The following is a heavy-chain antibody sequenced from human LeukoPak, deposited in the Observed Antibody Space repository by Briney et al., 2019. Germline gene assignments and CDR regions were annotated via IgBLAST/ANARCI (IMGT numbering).Heavy chain of an antibody. J-gene: IGHJ5*02. CDR3: AREVVTTNRNWFDP. CDR1: GGTFSSYA. D-gene: IGHD4-11*01. V-gene: IGHV1-69*04. Sequence: GASVKVSCKASGGTFSSYAISWVRRAPGQGLEWMGRIIPIFGIANYAQKFQGRVTITADKSTSTAYMELSSLRSEDTAVYYCAREVVTTNRNWFDPWGQGTLVTVSS. CDR2: IIPIFGIA.